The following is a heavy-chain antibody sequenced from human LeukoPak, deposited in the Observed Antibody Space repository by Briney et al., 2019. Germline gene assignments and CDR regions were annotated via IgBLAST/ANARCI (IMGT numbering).Heavy chain of an antibody. CDR3: TADMDGGCVDY. CDR1: GFTFSNAW. Sequence: PGGSLRLSCAASGFTFSNAWMNWVRQAPGKGLEWVGRIKSKTDGGTTDYAAPVKGRFSISRDDSENTLYLQMNSLKTEDTAVYYCTADMDGGCVDYWGQGTLVTVSS. D-gene: IGHD2-15*01. V-gene: IGHV3-15*07. CDR2: IKSKTDGGTT. J-gene: IGHJ4*02.